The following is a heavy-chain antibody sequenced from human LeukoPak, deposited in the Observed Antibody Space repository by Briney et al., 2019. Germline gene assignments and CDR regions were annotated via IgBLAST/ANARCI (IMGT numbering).Heavy chain of an antibody. CDR2: IYTSGST. V-gene: IGHV4-4*09. CDR3: ARQKCTSTSCLTRNAFDI. J-gene: IGHJ3*02. Sequence: SETLSLTCTVSGSISSYYWSWIRQPPGKGLEWIGYIYTSGSTNYNPSLKSRVTISVDTCKNQFSLDLSSVTAADTAVHYCARQKCTSTSCLTRNAFDIWGQGTMVTVSS. D-gene: IGHD2-2*01. CDR1: GSISSYY.